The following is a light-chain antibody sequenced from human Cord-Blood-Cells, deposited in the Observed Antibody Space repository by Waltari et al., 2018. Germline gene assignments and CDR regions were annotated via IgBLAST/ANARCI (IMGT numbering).Light chain of an antibody. CDR2: GAS. J-gene: IGKJ2*01. CDR3: QQYGSSLMYT. Sequence: EIVLTQSPGTLSLSPGERDTLSCRASQSVRSSYLAWYQQKPGQAPRLLIYGASSRATGIPDRFSGSGSGTDFTLTISRLEPEDFAVYYCQQYGSSLMYTFGQGTKLEIK. CDR1: QSVRSSY. V-gene: IGKV3-20*01.